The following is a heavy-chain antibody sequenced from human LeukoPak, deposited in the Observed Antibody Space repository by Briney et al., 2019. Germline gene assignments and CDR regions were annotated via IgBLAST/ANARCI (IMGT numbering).Heavy chain of an antibody. CDR2: ISLDGSKK. CDR3: ASELIYSSGWAFDY. CDR1: GFTFSAYG. D-gene: IGHD6-19*01. Sequence: PGRSLRLSCAASGFTFSAYGMHWVRQAPGKGLEWVAVISLDGSKKYYTDSVKGRFTISRDNSKNTLFLQMNSLRAEDAAVYYCASELIYSSGWAFDYWGQGTLVTVSS. J-gene: IGHJ4*02. V-gene: IGHV3-30*03.